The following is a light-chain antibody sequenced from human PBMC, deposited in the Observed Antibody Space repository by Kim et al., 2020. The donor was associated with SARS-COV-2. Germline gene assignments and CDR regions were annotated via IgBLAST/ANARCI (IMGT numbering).Light chain of an antibody. J-gene: IGKJ1*01. V-gene: IGKV1-39*01. CDR2: AAS. CDR1: QSISSH. Sequence: DIQMTQSPSSLSSSVGDRVTITCRTTQSISSHLNWYQQKPGRAPKLLISAASTLQGGVPSRFSGSGSETDFTLTISSLQSEDFAAYYCQQYNYWWTFGQGTKVDIK. CDR3: QQYNYWWT.